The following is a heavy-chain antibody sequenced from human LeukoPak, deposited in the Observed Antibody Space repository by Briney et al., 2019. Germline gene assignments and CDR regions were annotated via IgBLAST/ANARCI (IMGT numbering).Heavy chain of an antibody. V-gene: IGHV4-38-2*02. Sequence: SETLSLTCTVSGYSISSGSYWGWIRQPPGKGLEWIGSIYDSGSTYYNPSLKSRVTISVDTSKNQFSLKLSSVTAADTAVYYCARDSPDYIDYSLQHWGQGTLVTVSS. CDR3: ARDSPDYIDYSLQH. D-gene: IGHD4-11*01. CDR1: GYSISSGSY. CDR2: IYDSGST. J-gene: IGHJ1*01.